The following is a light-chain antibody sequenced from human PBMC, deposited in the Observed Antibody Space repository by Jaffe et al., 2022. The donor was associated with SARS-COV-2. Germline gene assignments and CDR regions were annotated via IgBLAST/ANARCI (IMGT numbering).Light chain of an antibody. Sequence: DIQMTQTPSSLSASVGDRITITCQASQDISNTLSWYQQKVGKAPELLIYDASNLKTGVPSRFSGGGSGTDFTFTISSLQPEDFATYYCQHYNNLPSYTFGQGTTLEIK. V-gene: IGKV1-33*01. CDR1: QDISNT. CDR3: QHYNNLPSYT. CDR2: DAS. J-gene: IGKJ2*01.